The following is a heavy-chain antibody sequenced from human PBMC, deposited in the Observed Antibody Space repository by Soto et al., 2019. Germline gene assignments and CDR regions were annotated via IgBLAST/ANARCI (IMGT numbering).Heavy chain of an antibody. CDR1: GGSISSYY. J-gene: IGHJ5*02. CDR3: ARTESIRVPTGGFDP. D-gene: IGHD3-10*01. V-gene: IGHV4-59*01. CDR2: IYYSGST. Sequence: SETLSLTCTVSGGSISSYYWSWIRQPPGKGLEWIGYIYYSGSTNYSPSLKSRVTISVDTSKNQFSLKLSSVTAADTAVHYCARTESIRVPTGGFDPWGQGTLVTVSS.